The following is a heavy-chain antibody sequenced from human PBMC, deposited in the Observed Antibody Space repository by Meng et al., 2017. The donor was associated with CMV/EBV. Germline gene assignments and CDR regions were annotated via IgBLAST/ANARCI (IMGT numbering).Heavy chain of an antibody. V-gene: IGHV3-7*01. D-gene: IGHD1-26*01. CDR3: ARGPPYSGAFDI. CDR1: GFTFSSYW. J-gene: IGHJ3*02. Sequence: GGSLRLSCAASGFTFSSYWMSWVRQAPGKGLEWVANIKQDGSEKYYVDSVKGRFTISRDNDKNSLYLQMNSLRAENTAVYYRARGPPYSGAFDIWGQGTMVTVSS. CDR2: IKQDGSEK.